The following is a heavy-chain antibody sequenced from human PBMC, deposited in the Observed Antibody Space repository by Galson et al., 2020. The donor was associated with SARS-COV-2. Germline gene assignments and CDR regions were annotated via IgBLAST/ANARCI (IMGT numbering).Heavy chain of an antibody. D-gene: IGHD5-12*01. CDR2: IYPGDSDT. J-gene: IGHJ2*01. V-gene: IGHV5-51*01. Sequence: GESLQISCKGSGYSFTSYWIGWVRQMPGKGLEWMGIIYPGDSDTRYSPSFQGQVTISADKSISTAYLQWSSLKASDTAMYYCARPGGWLQFDWYFDLWGRGTLVTVSS. CDR3: ARPGGWLQFDWYFDL. CDR1: GYSFTSYW.